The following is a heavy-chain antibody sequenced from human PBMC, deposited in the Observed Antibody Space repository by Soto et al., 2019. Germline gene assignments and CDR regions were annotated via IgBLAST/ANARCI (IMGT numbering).Heavy chain of an antibody. V-gene: IGHV1-69*04. CDR1: GGTFSSYT. D-gene: IGHD3-9*01. CDR2: IIPILGIA. J-gene: IGHJ4*02. Sequence: SVKVSCKASGGTFSSYTISWVRQAPGQGLEWMGRIIPILGIANYAQKFQGRVTITADKSTSTAYMELSSLRSEDTAVYCCAREGNFLTGYRTKPLDYGAQGTLVPVPS. CDR3: AREGNFLTGYRTKPLDY.